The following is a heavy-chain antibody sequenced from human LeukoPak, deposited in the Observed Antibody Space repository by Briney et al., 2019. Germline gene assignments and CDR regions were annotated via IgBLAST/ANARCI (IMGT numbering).Heavy chain of an antibody. CDR3: ARGSNWSSVA. Sequence: RTSETLSLTCAVYGGPLSGYYWSWFRQPPGKGLEWIGEINPSGSTSYIPSLKSRITMSLDTSKSQFSLNLNSVTAADTAVYFCARGSNWSSVAWGQGTLVTVSS. V-gene: IGHV4-34*01. J-gene: IGHJ5*02. CDR1: GGPLSGYY. D-gene: IGHD1-20*01. CDR2: INPSGST.